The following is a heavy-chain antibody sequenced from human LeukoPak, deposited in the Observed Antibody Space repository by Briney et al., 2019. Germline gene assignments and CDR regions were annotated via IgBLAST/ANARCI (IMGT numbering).Heavy chain of an antibody. V-gene: IGHV1-69*01. CDR2: IIPIFGTA. D-gene: IGHD2-2*02. CDR3: PRDRPILVVPPAIRLDYYYYGMEV. CDR1: GCTFSNYA. Sequence: EASVKVSCKASGCTFSNYAIIWVRQAPGQGLEWMGGIIPIFGTANYAKKFQGRVTIRADESTTTASMQLSILRSEDTAVYYCPRDRPILVVPPAIRLDYYYYGMEVWGQGTTVTVS. J-gene: IGHJ6*02.